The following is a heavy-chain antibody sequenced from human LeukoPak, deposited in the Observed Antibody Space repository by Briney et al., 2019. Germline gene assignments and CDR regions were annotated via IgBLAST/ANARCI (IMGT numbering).Heavy chain of an antibody. CDR3: AKSFSYDSSGYLGS. J-gene: IGHJ5*02. CDR2: ISYDGSNQ. CDR1: GFILSDLY. D-gene: IGHD3-22*01. Sequence: GGSLRLSCAASGFILSDLYMDWVRQAPGKGLEWVAVISYDGSNQYYADSVKGRFTISRDTSKNTLHLQMNSLRAEDTAVYYCAKSFSYDSSGYLGSWGQGTLVTVSS. V-gene: IGHV3-30*18.